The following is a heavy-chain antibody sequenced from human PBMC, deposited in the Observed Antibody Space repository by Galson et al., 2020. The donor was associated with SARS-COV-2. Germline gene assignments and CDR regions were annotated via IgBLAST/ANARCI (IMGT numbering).Heavy chain of an antibody. V-gene: IGHV3-23*01. CDR3: AKVGGDYVGRNWFDP. CDR2: ISGSGGST. D-gene: IGHD4-17*01. Sequence: GESLKISCAASGFTFSSYAMSWVRQAPGKGLEWVSAISGSGGSTYYADSVKGRFTIFRDNSKNTLYLQMNSLRAEDTAVYYCAKVGGDYVGRNWFDPWGQGTLVTVSS. CDR1: GFTFSSYA. J-gene: IGHJ5*02.